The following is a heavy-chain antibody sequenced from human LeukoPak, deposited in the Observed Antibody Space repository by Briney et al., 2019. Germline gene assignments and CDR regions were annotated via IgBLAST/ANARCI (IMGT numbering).Heavy chain of an antibody. CDR1: GYTFSSYY. V-gene: IGHV1-46*01. Sequence: ASVKVSCKASGYTFSSYYMHWVRQAPGQGLEWVGLINPTGDSTNYAQKFRGRVTMTRDAFTSTVYMDLNSLTSEDTAVYYCAREAGGGYFDYWDQGTLVTVSS. D-gene: IGHD4-23*01. J-gene: IGHJ4*02. CDR3: AREAGGGYFDY. CDR2: INPTGDST.